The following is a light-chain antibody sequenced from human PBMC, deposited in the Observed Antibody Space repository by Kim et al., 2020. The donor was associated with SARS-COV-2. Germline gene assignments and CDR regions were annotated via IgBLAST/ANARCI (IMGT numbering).Light chain of an antibody. CDR1: CSNIGGNS. V-gene: IGLV1-44*01. CDR3: AAWDDSLNGPV. Sequence: ELTQPPSASGTPGQRVTISCSGSCSNIGGNSVNWYQQVPGTAPKLLIYSNNQRPSGVPDRITGSKSGTSASLAISGLQSEDEADYYCAAWDDSLNGPVFGGGTKLTVL. J-gene: IGLJ3*02. CDR2: SNN.